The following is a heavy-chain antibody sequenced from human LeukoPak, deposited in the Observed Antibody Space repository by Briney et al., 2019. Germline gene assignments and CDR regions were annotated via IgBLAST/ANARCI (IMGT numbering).Heavy chain of an antibody. D-gene: IGHD6-13*01. J-gene: IGHJ4*02. V-gene: IGHV3-30-3*01. CDR3: AKDRDSSSWYQHYFDY. CDR1: GFTFSSYA. CDR2: ISYDGSNK. Sequence: GRSLRLSCAASGFTFSSYAMHWVRQAPGKGLEWVAVISYDGSNKYYADSVKGRFTISRDNSKNTLYLQTNSLRAEDTAVYYCAKDRDSSSWYQHYFDYWGQGTLVTVSS.